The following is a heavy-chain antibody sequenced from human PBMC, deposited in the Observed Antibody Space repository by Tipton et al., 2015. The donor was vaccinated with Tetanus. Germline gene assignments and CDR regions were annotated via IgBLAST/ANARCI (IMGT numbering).Heavy chain of an antibody. V-gene: IGHV4-30-4*01. CDR1: GASFSSGDYY. CDR2: IYQTGTT. J-gene: IGHJ4*02. D-gene: IGHD2-2*01. Sequence: TLSLTCTVSGASFSSGDYYWSWIRKPPGKDLEWIGYIYQTGTTYYNPSIKGRVTISMDRSNTQFSLRLDSLTAADTAVYYCARAAGFLGRTHDFWGRGTLVSVSS. CDR3: ARAAGFLGRTHDF.